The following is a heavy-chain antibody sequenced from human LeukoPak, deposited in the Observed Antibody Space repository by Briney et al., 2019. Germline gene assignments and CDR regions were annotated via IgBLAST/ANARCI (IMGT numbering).Heavy chain of an antibody. D-gene: IGHD5-12*01. CDR3: ARSGTGYEKAFFDY. V-gene: IGHV3-69-1*01. CDR2: ISSSSNI. Sequence: GGSLRLSCAASGLTFSDYYMSWIRQAPGKGLEWVSFISSSSNINYADSVKGRFTISRDNAKNSLYLQMNSLRAEDTAVYYCARSGTGYEKAFFDYWGQGTLVTVSS. CDR1: GLTFSDYY. J-gene: IGHJ4*02.